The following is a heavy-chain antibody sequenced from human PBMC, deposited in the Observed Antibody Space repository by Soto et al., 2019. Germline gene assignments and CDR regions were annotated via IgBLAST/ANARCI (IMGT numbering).Heavy chain of an antibody. Sequence: GGSLRLSCAASGFTFSGYWMSWVRQAPGKGLEWVANIKQDGRDKYYADSVKGRFIISRDNAKNTLYLQMNSLRAEDTAVYYCARGGYSSGWYRGIFDYWGQGTLVTVSS. D-gene: IGHD6-19*01. CDR1: GFTFSGYW. J-gene: IGHJ4*02. CDR2: IKQDGRDK. CDR3: ARGGYSSGWYRGIFDY. V-gene: IGHV3-7*02.